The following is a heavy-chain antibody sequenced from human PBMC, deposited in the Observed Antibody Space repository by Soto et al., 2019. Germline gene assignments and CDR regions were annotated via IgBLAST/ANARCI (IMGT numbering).Heavy chain of an antibody. CDR2: IIPLSGTA. V-gene: IGHV1-69*01. D-gene: IGHD3-16*01. CDR3: AREGVGGDWFAP. CDR1: GGSFGSYV. J-gene: IGHJ5*02. Sequence: QVQLVQSGAEVKKPGSSVKVSCKASGGSFGSYVITWVRQAPGQGLEWVGGIIPLSGTANYAQKFQGRVTITAAESTGTAYMELSSLRSDDTAMYYCAREGVGGDWFAPWGQGTPVTVSS.